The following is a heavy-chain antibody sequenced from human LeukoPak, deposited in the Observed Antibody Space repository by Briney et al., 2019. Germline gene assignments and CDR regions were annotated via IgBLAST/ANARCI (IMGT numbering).Heavy chain of an antibody. CDR1: GYPFTSLY. Sequence: ASVKVSCKASGYPFTSLYMHWVRQASGQPPEWMGAIDPSGGTTRYAQKFQGRITMTRDTSTSTVHLELSSLRYDDTAVYYCARDRARVGTKDDAFDVWGQGTMVIVSS. V-gene: IGHV1-46*01. D-gene: IGHD3-10*01. J-gene: IGHJ3*01. CDR3: ARDRARVGTKDDAFDV. CDR2: IDPSGGTT.